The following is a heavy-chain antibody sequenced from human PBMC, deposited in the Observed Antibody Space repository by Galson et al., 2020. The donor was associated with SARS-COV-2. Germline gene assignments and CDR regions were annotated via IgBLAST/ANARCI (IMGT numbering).Heavy chain of an antibody. CDR1: GFTFDDFA. D-gene: IGHD6-6*01. CDR3: AKDSGSSSGYYYYSYMDV. CDR2: ISWNSGSI. V-gene: IGHV3-9*01. J-gene: IGHJ6*03. Sequence: GGSLRLSCAASGFTFDDFAMHWVRQAPGKGLEWVSGISWNSGSIGYADSVKGRFTISRDNAKNSLYLQMNSLRAEDTALYYCAKDSGSSSGYYYYSYMDVWGKGTTVTVSS.